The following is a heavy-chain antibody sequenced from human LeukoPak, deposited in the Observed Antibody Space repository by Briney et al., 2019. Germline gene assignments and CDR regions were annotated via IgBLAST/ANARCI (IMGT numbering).Heavy chain of an antibody. V-gene: IGHV4-34*01. Sequence: SETLSLTCAVYGGSFSGYYWSWIRQPPGKGLEWIGEINHSGSTNYNPSLKSRVTISVDTSKNQFPLKLSSVTAADTAVYYCARDPIVGATGYWGQGTLVTVSS. CDR3: ARDPIVGATGY. D-gene: IGHD1-26*01. CDR1: GGSFSGYY. CDR2: INHSGST. J-gene: IGHJ4*02.